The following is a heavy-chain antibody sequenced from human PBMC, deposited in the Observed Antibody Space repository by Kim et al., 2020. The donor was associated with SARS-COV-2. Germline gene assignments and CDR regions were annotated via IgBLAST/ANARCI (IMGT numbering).Heavy chain of an antibody. CDR3: YVVPAAMWLYGGEGNWFDP. J-gene: IGHJ5*02. Sequence: ASVKVSCKVSGYTLTELSMHWVRQAPGKGLEWMGGFDPEDGETIYAQKFQGRVTMTEDTSTDTAYMELSSLRSEDTAVYYCYVVPAAMWLYGGEGNWFDPWGQGTLVTVSS. V-gene: IGHV1-24*01. CDR2: FDPEDGET. D-gene: IGHD2-2*01. CDR1: GYTLTELS.